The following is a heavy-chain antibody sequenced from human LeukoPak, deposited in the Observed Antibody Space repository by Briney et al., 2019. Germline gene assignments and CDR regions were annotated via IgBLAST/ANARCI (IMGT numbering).Heavy chain of an antibody. V-gene: IGHV3-21*06. CDR3: ARDGGYSGYCPDS. D-gene: IGHD5-12*01. CDR2: ISGSSSNI. Sequence: PGGSLRLSCAASGFIFRTYSMTWVRQAPGKGLEWVSSISGSSSNIHHADSVKGRFTISRDNAKNSLYLQMNSLRAEDTAIYYCARDGGYSGYCPDSWGQGTLVTVSS. CDR1: GFIFRTYS. J-gene: IGHJ4*02.